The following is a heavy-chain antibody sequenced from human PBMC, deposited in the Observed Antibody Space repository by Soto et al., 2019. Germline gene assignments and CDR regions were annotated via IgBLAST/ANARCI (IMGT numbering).Heavy chain of an antibody. CDR1: GFTFSSYS. CDR3: ARDFADSGYDYAYYYYYYGMDV. Sequence: GGSLRLSCAASGFTFSSYSMNWVRQAPGKGLEWVSSISSSSSYIYYADSVKGRFTISRDNAKNSLYLQMNSLRAEDTAVYYCARDFADSGYDYAYYYYYYGMDVWGQGTTVTVSS. V-gene: IGHV3-21*01. J-gene: IGHJ6*02. D-gene: IGHD5-12*01. CDR2: ISSSSSYI.